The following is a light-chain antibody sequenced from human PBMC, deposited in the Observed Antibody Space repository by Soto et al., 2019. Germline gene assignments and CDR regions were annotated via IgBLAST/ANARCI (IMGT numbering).Light chain of an antibody. CDR3: QQRSNWPFT. Sequence: EMVFTQSPATLSLSPGERATLSCRASQSVSSYLAWYQQKPGQAPRLLIYEASNRATGIPARFSRSRSGTDFTLTISSLEPEEFAVYYCQQRSNWPFTFGQGTRLEIK. CDR1: QSVSSY. J-gene: IGKJ5*01. V-gene: IGKV3-11*01. CDR2: EAS.